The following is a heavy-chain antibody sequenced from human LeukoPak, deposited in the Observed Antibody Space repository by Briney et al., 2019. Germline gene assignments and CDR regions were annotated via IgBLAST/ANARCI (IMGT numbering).Heavy chain of an antibody. CDR2: ISGSGGST. J-gene: IGHJ4*02. CDR1: GITVSNYG. D-gene: IGHD3-22*01. Sequence: GGSLRLSCAVSGITVSNYGMSWVRQAPGKGLEWVAGISGSGGSTHYADSAKGRFTISRDNPRNTLYLQMNSLRPEDTAVYFCAKRGVVIRVILVGFHKEAYYFDSWGQGALVTVSS. CDR3: AKRGVVIRVILVGFHKEAYYFDS. V-gene: IGHV3-23*01.